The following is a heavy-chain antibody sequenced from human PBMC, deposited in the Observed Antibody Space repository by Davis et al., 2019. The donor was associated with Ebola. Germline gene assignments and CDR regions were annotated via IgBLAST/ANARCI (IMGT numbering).Heavy chain of an antibody. CDR2: IRSKANSYAT. J-gene: IGHJ4*02. CDR1: GFTFSGSA. V-gene: IGHV3-73*01. D-gene: IGHD3-16*01. Sequence: PGGSLRLSCAASGFTFSGSAMHWVRQASGKGLEWVGRIRSKANSYATAYAASVKGRFTISRDNSKNTLFLQMNSLRVEDTAVYYCAKVGGGYGPLDYWGQGTLVTVSS. CDR3: AKVGGGYGPLDY.